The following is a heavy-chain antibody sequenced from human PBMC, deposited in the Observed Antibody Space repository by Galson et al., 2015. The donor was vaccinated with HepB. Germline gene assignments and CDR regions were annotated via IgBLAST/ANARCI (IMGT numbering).Heavy chain of an antibody. V-gene: IGHV3-21*01. Sequence: SLRLSCAASGFTFSSYSMNWVRQAPGKGLEWVSSISSSSSYIYYADSVKGQFTISRDNAKNSLYLQMNSLRAEDTAVYYCARDSLLWFGEERGEYYYYGMDVWGQGTTVTVSS. J-gene: IGHJ6*02. CDR1: GFTFSSYS. CDR3: ARDSLLWFGEERGEYYYYGMDV. CDR2: ISSSSSYI. D-gene: IGHD3-10*01.